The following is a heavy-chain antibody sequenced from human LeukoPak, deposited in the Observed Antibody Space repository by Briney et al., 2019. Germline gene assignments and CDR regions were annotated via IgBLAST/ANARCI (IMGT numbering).Heavy chain of an antibody. J-gene: IGHJ4*02. CDR2: ISGSGDRT. V-gene: IGHV3-23*01. CDR1: GFTFSSYG. Sequence: GGTLRLSCAASGFTFSSYGMSWVRQAPGKGLEWVSVISGSGDRTYYADSVKGRFTISRDNSKNTLYLQMNSLRAEDTAVYYCAKAAYGSESYYDPFDYWGQGTLVTVSS. D-gene: IGHD3-10*01. CDR3: AKAAYGSESYYDPFDY.